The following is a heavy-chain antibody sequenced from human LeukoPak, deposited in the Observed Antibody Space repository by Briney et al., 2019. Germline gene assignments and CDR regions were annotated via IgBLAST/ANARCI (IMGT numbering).Heavy chain of an antibody. J-gene: IGHJ4*02. Sequence: GGTLRLSCAASGFTFSSYGMSWVRQAPGKGLEWVSAIGGSGGSTYYADSVKGRFTISRDNSKNTLYLQMNSLRAEDTAVYYCAKDSGYDWLQYYFDYWGQGTLVTVSS. CDR3: AKDSGYDWLQYYFDY. CDR1: GFTFSSYG. D-gene: IGHD5-12*01. CDR2: IGGSGGST. V-gene: IGHV3-23*01.